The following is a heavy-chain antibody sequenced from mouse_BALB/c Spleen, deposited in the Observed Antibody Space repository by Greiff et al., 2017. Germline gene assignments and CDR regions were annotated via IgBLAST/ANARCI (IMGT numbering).Heavy chain of an antibody. CDR3: ARSSNGYDEYFDV. J-gene: IGHJ1*01. D-gene: IGHD2-2*01. V-gene: IGHV1-87*01. CDR2: IYPGDGDT. Sequence: QVQLKQSGAELARPGASVKLSCKASGYTFTSYWMQWVKQRPGQGLEWIGAIYPGDGDTRYTQKFKGKATLTADKSSSTAYMQLSSLASEDSAVYYCARSSNGYDEYFDVWGAGTTVTVSS. CDR1: GYTFTSYW.